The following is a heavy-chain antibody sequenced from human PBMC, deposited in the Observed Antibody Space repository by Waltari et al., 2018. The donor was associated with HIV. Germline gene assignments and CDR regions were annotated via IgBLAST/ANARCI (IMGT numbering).Heavy chain of an antibody. J-gene: IGHJ6*02. Sequence: QVQLQESGPGLVKPSETLSLTCTVSGYSISSGYYWGWIRQPPGKGLEWIGSIYHSGSTYYNPSLKSRVTISVDTSKNQFSLKLSSVTAADTAVYYCAREDSSSWYAMGHYYYGMDVWGQGTTVTVSS. CDR3: AREDSSSWYAMGHYYYGMDV. D-gene: IGHD6-13*01. V-gene: IGHV4-38-2*02. CDR1: GYSISSGYY. CDR2: IYHSGST.